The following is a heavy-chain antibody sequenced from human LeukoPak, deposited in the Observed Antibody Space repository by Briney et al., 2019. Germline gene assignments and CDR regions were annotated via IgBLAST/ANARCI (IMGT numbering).Heavy chain of an antibody. D-gene: IGHD3-9*01. CDR2: ISSSSSTI. CDR1: GFTFSSYS. CDR3: ARRTTYYDILTGYYGNGWYFDY. Sequence: GGSLRLSCAASGFTFSSYSMNWVRQAPGKGLEWVSYISSSSSTIYYADSVKGRFTISRDNAKNSLYLQMNSLRAEDAAVYYCARRTTYYDILTGYYGNGWYFDYWGQGTLVTVSS. J-gene: IGHJ4*02. V-gene: IGHV3-48*01.